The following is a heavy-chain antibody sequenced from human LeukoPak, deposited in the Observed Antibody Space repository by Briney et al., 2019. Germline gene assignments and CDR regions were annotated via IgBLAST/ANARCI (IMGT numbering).Heavy chain of an antibody. CDR2: ISGSGGST. CDR3: AKLAVAGLRAYYYYGMDV. Sequence: GGSLRLSCAASGFTFSSYAMSWVRQAPGKGLEWVSAISGSGGSTYYADSVKGRFTISRDNSKNTLYLQMNSPRAEDTAVYYCAKLAVAGLRAYYYYGMDVWGQGTTVTVSS. V-gene: IGHV3-23*01. D-gene: IGHD6-19*01. CDR1: GFTFSSYA. J-gene: IGHJ6*02.